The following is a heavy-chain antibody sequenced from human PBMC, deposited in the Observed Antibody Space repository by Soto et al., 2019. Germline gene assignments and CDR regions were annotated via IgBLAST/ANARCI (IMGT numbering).Heavy chain of an antibody. J-gene: IGHJ4*02. V-gene: IGHV4-30-2*01. Sequence: SETLSLTCAVSGGSISSGGYSWSWIRQPPGKGLEWIGYMYHSGSTYYNPSLKSRVTISIDRSKNQFSLKLSSVTAVDTAVGYCGKVPDYWGRGFLVTVSS. CDR1: GGSISSGGYS. CDR3: GKVPDY. CDR2: MYHSGST. D-gene: IGHD2-2*01.